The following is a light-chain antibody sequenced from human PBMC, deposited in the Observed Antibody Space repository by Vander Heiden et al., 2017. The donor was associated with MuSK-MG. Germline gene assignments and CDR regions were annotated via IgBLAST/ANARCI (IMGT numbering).Light chain of an antibody. Sequence: QSVLTQPPSASGPPGQRGTLLCSGSRSNIGSNTVNWYQQLPGTAPKLLIYSNNQRPSGVPDRFSGSKSGTSASLAISGLQSEDEADYYCAAWDDSLNVVVFGGGTKLTVL. CDR2: SNN. J-gene: IGLJ2*01. CDR3: AAWDDSLNVVV. CDR1: RSNIGSNT. V-gene: IGLV1-44*01.